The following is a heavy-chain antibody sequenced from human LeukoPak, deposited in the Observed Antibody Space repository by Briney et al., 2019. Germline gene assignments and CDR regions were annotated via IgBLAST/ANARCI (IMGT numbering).Heavy chain of an antibody. CDR3: AKSHVLRYFDWSS. CDR1: GFTFSSYA. V-gene: IGHV3-23*01. J-gene: IGHJ5*02. D-gene: IGHD3-9*01. Sequence: PGGSLRLSCAASGFTFSSYAMSWVRQAPGKGLEWVARICGSGGSKYYADSLKGRFTISRDNSKNTLYLQMNSLRAEDTALYYCAKSHVLRYFDWSSWGQGALVTVSS. CDR2: ICGSGGSK.